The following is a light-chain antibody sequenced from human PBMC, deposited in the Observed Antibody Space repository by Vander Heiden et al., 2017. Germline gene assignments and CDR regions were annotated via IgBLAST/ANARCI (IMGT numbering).Light chain of an antibody. CDR1: SSDVDIYNL. J-gene: IGLJ2*01. V-gene: IGLV2-23*01. Sequence: QSALTQPAYVSGLPGQSITISCTETSSDVDIYNLVSWYQHHPGKVPKLLIYEGTQRPSGVSARFSGSRSGNTASLTVSGLQAEDEADYYCCSYAGSTVVFGGGTKLTVL. CDR3: CSYAGSTVV. CDR2: EGT.